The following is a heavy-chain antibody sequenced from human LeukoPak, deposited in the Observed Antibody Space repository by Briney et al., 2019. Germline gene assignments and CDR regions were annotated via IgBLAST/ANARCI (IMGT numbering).Heavy chain of an antibody. D-gene: IGHD3-10*01. V-gene: IGHV3-53*01. CDR3: ARDMGFGDLMGY. Sequence: GGSLRLSCAASGFSVSSIYMSWVRQAPGKGLEWVAVIYSGGTTYYAESVRGRFTISRDNSKNTLYLQMNSLRVEDTALYYCARDMGFGDLMGYWGQGTLVTVSS. J-gene: IGHJ4*02. CDR1: GFSVSSIY. CDR2: IYSGGTT.